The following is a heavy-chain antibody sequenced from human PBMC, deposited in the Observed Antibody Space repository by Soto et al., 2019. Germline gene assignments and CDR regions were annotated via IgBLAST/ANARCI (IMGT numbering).Heavy chain of an antibody. CDR2: IYWDDDK. CDR1: GFSLTTRGVG. V-gene: IGHV2-5*02. CDR3: XXXXXXXXXXXXXP. Sequence: QITLKESGPTLVKPTQTLTLTCTFSGFSLTTRGVGVGWIRQPPGKALECLALIYWDDDKRYSPSLQSRLSXXXXXXXXXXXXXXXXXXXXXXXXXXXXXXXXXXXXXXXXPWGQGTLVSVSS. J-gene: IGHJ5*02.